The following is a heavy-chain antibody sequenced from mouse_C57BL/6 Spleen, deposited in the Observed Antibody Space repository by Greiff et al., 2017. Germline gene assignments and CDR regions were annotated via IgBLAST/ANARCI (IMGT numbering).Heavy chain of an antibody. CDR2: IYYSGTI. D-gene: IGHD1-1*01. Sequence: DVKLQESGPGLVKPSQTVFLTCTVTGISITTGNYRWSWIRQFPGNKLEWIGYIYYSGTITYNPSLTSRTTITRDTPKNQFFLEMNSLTAEDTATYYCALEYYGSSYWYFDVWGTGTTVTVSS. J-gene: IGHJ1*03. CDR1: GISITTGNYR. V-gene: IGHV3-5*01. CDR3: ALEYYGSSYWYFDV.